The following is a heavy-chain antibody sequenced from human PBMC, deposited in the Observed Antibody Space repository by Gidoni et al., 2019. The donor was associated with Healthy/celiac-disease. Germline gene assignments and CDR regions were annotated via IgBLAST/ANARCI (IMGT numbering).Heavy chain of an antibody. Sequence: EVQLLESGGGLVQPGGSLRLSCAASGFTFSSYAMSWVRQAPGKGLEWVSAISGSGGSTYYADSVKGRFTISRDNSKNTLYLQMNSLRAEDTAVYYCAKKVPHRIAAAGNFDYWGQGTLVTVSS. CDR1: GFTFSSYA. J-gene: IGHJ4*02. CDR3: AKKVPHRIAAAGNFDY. CDR2: ISGSGGST. D-gene: IGHD6-13*01. V-gene: IGHV3-23*01.